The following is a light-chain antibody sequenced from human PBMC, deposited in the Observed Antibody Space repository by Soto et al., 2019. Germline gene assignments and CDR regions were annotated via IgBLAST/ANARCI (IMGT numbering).Light chain of an antibody. CDR3: QQSYNTPFT. V-gene: IGKV1-39*01. CDR1: QSINSV. J-gene: IGKJ3*01. Sequence: DIQMTQSPSSLSASEGDRVTITCRASQSINSVLNWYQQKSGKAPKLLIYDASTLQSGVPSRFSGSGSETEFTLTITNLQPDDFATYYCQQSYNTPFTFGPGTKVDVK. CDR2: DAS.